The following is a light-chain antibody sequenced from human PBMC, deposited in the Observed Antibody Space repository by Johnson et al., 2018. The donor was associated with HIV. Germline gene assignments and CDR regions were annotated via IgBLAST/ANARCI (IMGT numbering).Light chain of an antibody. CDR3: GTWDSSLSAGGV. V-gene: IGLV1-51*01. Sequence: VLTQLPSVSAAPGQKVTISCSGSSSNIGNNYVSWYQQLPGTAPKLLIYDNNKRPSGIPDRFSGSKSGTSATLGITGLQTGDEADYYCGTWDSSLSAGGVFGTGTKVTVL. CDR2: DNN. CDR1: SSNIGNNY. J-gene: IGLJ1*01.